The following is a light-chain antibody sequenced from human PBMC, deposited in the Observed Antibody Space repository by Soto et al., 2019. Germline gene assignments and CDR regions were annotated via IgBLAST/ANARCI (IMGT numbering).Light chain of an antibody. J-gene: IGLJ1*01. Sequence: QSALTQPASVSGSPGQSITISCTGTSSDFGSHNLVSWYQQHPGKAPKLMIYEGSKRPSGVSNRFSGSKSGNTASLTISGLQAEDEAAYYCCSYAGSSTSPYVFGTGTKVTVL. CDR1: SSDFGSHNL. V-gene: IGLV2-23*01. CDR3: CSYAGSSTSPYV. CDR2: EGS.